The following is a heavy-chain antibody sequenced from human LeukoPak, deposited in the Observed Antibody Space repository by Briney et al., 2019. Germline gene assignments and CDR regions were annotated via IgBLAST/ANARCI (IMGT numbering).Heavy chain of an antibody. CDR2: ISGSGGST. J-gene: IGHJ4*02. Sequence: GGSLRLSCATSGFTFSSSAMSWVRQAPGKGLAWVSTISGSGGSTYYADSVKGRFTISRDNSKNTLYLQMNSLRAEDTAVYYCAKDRDYLDYWGQGTLVTVSS. V-gene: IGHV3-23*01. CDR1: GFTFSSSA. CDR3: AKDRDYLDY.